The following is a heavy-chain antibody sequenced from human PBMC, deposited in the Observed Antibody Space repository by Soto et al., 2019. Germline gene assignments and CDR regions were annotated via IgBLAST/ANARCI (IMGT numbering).Heavy chain of an antibody. CDR2: IYYSGST. CDR3: ARVDALVPIPRYYGSGSYYGDWFDP. V-gene: IGHV4-59*01. Sequence: PSETLSLTCTVSGGSISSYYWSWIRQPPGKGLEWIGYIYYSGSTNYNPSLKSRVTISVDTSKNQFSLKLSSVTAADTAVYYCARVDALVPIPRYYGSGSYYGDWFDPWGQGTLVTVSS. D-gene: IGHD3-10*01. J-gene: IGHJ5*02. CDR1: GGSISSYY.